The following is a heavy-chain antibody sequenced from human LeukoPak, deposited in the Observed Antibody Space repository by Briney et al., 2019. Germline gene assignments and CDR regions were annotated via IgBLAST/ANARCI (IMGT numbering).Heavy chain of an antibody. CDR1: GGSISSSSYY. V-gene: IGHV4-39*01. J-gene: IGHJ4*02. CDR2: IYYSGST. D-gene: IGHD2-15*01. CDR3: APFLLFYYYFDY. Sequence: SEALSLTCTVSGGSISSSSYYWGWIRQPPGKGLEWIGSIYYSGSTFYNPSLKSRVTISVDTSKNQFSLKLYSVTAADTAVYYCAPFLLFYYYFDYWGQGTLVTVST.